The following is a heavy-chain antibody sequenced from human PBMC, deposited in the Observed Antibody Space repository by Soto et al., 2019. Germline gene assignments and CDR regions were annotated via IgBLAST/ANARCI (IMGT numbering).Heavy chain of an antibody. CDR2: ISHSGGST. V-gene: IGHV3-23*01. CDR3: GEFHSNSWYYFDY. Sequence: PGGSLRLSCEASGFTFRSSAMSWVRQAPGKGLEWVSAISHSGGSTYYADSVKGRFTISRDNSQNTLYLQINSLRADDTAVYFCGEFHSNSWYYFDYWGQGTHVTVYS. CDR1: GFTFRSSA. D-gene: IGHD6-13*01. J-gene: IGHJ4*02.